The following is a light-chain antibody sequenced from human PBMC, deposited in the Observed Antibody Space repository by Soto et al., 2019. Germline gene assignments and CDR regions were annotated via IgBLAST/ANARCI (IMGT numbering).Light chain of an antibody. CDR1: GSNIGAPYD. CDR2: GST. V-gene: IGLV1-40*01. Sequence: QSVLTQPPSLSGAPGQRVTISCTGSGSNIGAPYDVHWYQHLPGTAPKLLIYGSTNRPSGIPDRFSGSKSGTSATLGITGFRTGDEADYYCGSWDSSLSAYVFGTGTKLTVL. J-gene: IGLJ1*01. CDR3: GSWDSSLSAYV.